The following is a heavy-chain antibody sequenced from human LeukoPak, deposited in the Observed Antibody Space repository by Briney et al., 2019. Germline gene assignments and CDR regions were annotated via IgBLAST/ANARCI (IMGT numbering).Heavy chain of an antibody. CDR2: ISAYNGNT. CDR1: GYTFTSYG. D-gene: IGHD4-11*01. Sequence: ASVKVSCKASGYTFTSYGISWVRQAPGQGLEWMGWISAYNGNTNYAQKLQGRATMTTDTSTSTAYMELRSLRSDDTAVYYCARVERETTPGWAYYYYYTDVWGKGTTVTVSS. J-gene: IGHJ6*03. V-gene: IGHV1-18*01. CDR3: ARVERETTPGWAYYYYYTDV.